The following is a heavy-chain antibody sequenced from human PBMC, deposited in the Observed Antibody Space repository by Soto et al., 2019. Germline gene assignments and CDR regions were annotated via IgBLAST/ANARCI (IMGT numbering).Heavy chain of an antibody. D-gene: IGHD5-12*01. J-gene: IGHJ6*02. CDR2: IKSKTDGGTT. CDR3: TTDPPRNAKQPFNIVATRYYYGMDV. V-gene: IGHV3-15*07. Sequence: GGSLRLSCAASGFTFSNAWMNWVRQAPGKGLEWVGRIKSKTDGGTTDYAAPVKGRFTISRDDSKNTLYLQMNSLKTEDTAVYYCTTDPPRNAKQPFNIVATRYYYGMDVWGQGTTVTVSS. CDR1: GFTFSNAW.